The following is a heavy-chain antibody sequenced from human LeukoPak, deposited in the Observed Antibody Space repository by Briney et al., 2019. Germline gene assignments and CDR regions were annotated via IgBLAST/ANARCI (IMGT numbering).Heavy chain of an antibody. CDR3: ARLRGSSPSRGVYFDY. CDR2: INHSGST. V-gene: IGHV4-34*01. D-gene: IGHD6-6*01. CDR1: GGSFSGYY. Sequence: SXTLSLTCAVYGGSFSGYYWSWVRQPPGKGLEWIGEINHSGSTNYNPSLKSRVTISVDTSKNQFSLKLSSVTAADTAVYYCARLRGSSPSRGVYFDYWGQGTLVTVSP. J-gene: IGHJ4*02.